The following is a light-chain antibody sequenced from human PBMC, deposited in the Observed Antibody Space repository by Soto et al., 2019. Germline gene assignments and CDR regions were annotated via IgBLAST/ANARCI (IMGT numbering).Light chain of an antibody. V-gene: IGKV3D-15*01. CDR1: QNINSN. J-gene: IGKJ4*01. CDR2: GAS. CDR3: QQYKDWPPLT. Sequence: EILMTQSPLTLSVSPGEGATLSCRASQNINSNLAWYQQRPGQAPRVLIYGASSRASGIPDRFSGSRSGTDFTLTIHRLEPDDFAVYYCQQYKDWPPLTFGGGTRVESK.